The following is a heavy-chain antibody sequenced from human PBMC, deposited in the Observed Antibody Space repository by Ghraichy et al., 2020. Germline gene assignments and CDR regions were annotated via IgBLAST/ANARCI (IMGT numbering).Heavy chain of an antibody. D-gene: IGHD1-26*01. CDR2: ISSSSSTI. CDR3: ARVTHHHPEWELLPDPEITNDAFDI. V-gene: IGHV3-48*02. Sequence: GGSLRLSCAASGFTFSSYSMNWVRQAPGKGLEWVSYISSSSSTIYYADSVKGRFTISRDNAKNSLYLQMNSLRDEDTAVYYCARVTHHHPEWELLPDPEITNDAFDIWGQGTMVTVSS. J-gene: IGHJ3*02. CDR1: GFTFSSYS.